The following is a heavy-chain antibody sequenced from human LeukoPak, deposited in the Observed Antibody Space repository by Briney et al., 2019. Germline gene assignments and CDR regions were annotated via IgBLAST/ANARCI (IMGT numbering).Heavy chain of an antibody. V-gene: IGHV1-46*01. J-gene: IGHJ4*02. CDR1: GYTFTSYY. Sequence: GASVKVSCKASGYTFTSYYMHWVRQAPGQGLEWMGIINPSGGSTSYAQKFQGRVTMTRDTSTSTVYMELSSLRSEDTAVYYCARGGLINSRRKRWLRLDYWGQGTLVTVSS. D-gene: IGHD5-24*01. CDR3: ARGGLINSRRKRWLRLDY. CDR2: INPSGGST.